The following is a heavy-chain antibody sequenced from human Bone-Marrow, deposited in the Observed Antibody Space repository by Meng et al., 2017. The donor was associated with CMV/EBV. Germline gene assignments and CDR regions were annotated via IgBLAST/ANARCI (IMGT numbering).Heavy chain of an antibody. CDR3: ARGVRRIFGVVTQSTDAFDI. CDR2: IIPILGIA. J-gene: IGHJ3*02. Sequence: SVKVSCKASGGTFSSYAISWVRQAPGQGLEWMGGIIPILGIANYAQKFQGRVTITADKSTSTAYMELSSLRSEDTAVYYCARGVRRIFGVVTQSTDAFDIWGQGTMVTVSS. CDR1: GGTFSSYA. D-gene: IGHD3-3*01. V-gene: IGHV1-69*10.